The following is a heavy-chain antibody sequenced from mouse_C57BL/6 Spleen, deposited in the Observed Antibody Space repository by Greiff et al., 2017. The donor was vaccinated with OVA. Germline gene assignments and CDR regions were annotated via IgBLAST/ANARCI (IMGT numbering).Heavy chain of an antibody. CDR2: INYDGSST. J-gene: IGHJ4*01. Sequence: EVKLMESEGGLVQPGSSMKLSCTASGFTFSDYYMAWVRQVPEKGLEWVANINYDGSSTYYLDSLKSRFIISRDNAKNILYLQMSSLKSEDTATYYCARDKGFTTFLESAMDYWGQGTSVTVSS. CDR1: GFTFSDYY. CDR3: ARDKGFTTFLESAMDY. D-gene: IGHD2-12*01. V-gene: IGHV5-16*01.